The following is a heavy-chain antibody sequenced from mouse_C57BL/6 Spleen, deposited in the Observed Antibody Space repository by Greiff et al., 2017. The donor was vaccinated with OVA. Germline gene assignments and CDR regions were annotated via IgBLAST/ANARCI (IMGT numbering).Heavy chain of an antibody. J-gene: IGHJ3*01. CDR2: IDPSDSYT. CDR3: ARGDYYGTPFAY. D-gene: IGHD2-1*01. V-gene: IGHV1-50*01. CDR1: GYTFTSYW. Sequence: VQLQQPGAELVKPGASVKLSCKASGYTFTSYWMQWVKQRPGQGLEWIGEIDPSDSYTNYNQKFKGKATLTVDTSSSTAYMQLSSLTSEDSAVYYCARGDYYGTPFAYWGQGTLVTVSA.